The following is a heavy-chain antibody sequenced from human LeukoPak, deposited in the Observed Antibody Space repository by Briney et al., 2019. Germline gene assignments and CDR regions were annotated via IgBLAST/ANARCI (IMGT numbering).Heavy chain of an antibody. J-gene: IGHJ6*02. CDR3: TKGVSGTYFGMDV. V-gene: IGHV5-51*01. D-gene: IGHD3-10*01. CDR1: GYSFTNYW. CDR2: IYPGDSDT. Sequence: GESLKISCKGSGYSFTNYWIAWLRQMPGKGLEWMGIIYPGDSDTTYSPSFEGQVTVSADKSISTAYLQWSSLKASDTAVYYRTKGVSGTYFGMDVWGQGTTVTVSS.